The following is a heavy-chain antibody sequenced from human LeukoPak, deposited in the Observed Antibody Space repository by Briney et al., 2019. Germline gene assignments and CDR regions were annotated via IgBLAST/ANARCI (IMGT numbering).Heavy chain of an antibody. CDR1: GFTVSDHY. D-gene: IGHD6-19*01. Sequence: GGSLRLSCAASGFTVSDHYMDWVRQAPGKGLEWVGRSRNKANSYSTEYAASVKGRFTISRDDSYNSLYLQMNSLRTEDTAVYYCARVSSAVYYFDSWGQGTLVTVSS. CDR2: SRNKANSYST. CDR3: ARVSSAVYYFDS. V-gene: IGHV3-72*01. J-gene: IGHJ4*02.